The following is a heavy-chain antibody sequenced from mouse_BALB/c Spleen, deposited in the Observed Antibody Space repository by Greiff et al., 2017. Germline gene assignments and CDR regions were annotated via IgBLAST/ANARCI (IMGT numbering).Heavy chain of an antibody. V-gene: IGHV1-54*01. CDR2: INPGSGGT. CDR1: GYAFTNYL. D-gene: IGHD2-2*01. Sequence: VQLKESGAELVRPGTSVKVSCKASGYAFTNYLIEWVKQRPGQGLEWIGVINPGSGGTNYNEKFKGKATLTADKSSSTAYMQLSSLTSDDSAVYFCARVGYGYDGGFAYWGQGTLVTVSA. CDR3: ARVGYGYDGGFAY. J-gene: IGHJ3*01.